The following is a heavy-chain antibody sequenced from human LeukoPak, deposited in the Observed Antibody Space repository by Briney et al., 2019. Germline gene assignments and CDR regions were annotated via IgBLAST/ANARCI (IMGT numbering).Heavy chain of an antibody. CDR2: IKLDGSEK. Sequence: GGSLRLSCVASGFTFGKYWMSWVRQAPGKGLEWVANIKLDGSEKNYVDSVKGRFTISRGNTKNSLYLQMNSLRAEDTAVFYCARSRSGYSYDHAAFDIWGQGTMVTVSS. J-gene: IGHJ3*02. V-gene: IGHV3-7*03. CDR3: ARSRSGYSYDHAAFDI. CDR1: GFTFGKYW. D-gene: IGHD5-18*01.